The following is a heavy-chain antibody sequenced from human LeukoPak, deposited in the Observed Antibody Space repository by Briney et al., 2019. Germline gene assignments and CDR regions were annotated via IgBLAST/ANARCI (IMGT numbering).Heavy chain of an antibody. CDR2: INTNTGNP. J-gene: IGHJ5*02. Sequence: EASVKVSCKASGGTFSSYAISWVRQAPGQGLEWMGWINTNTGNPTYAQGFTGRFVFSLDTSVSTAYLQISSLKAEDTAVYYCASTNDYGDYVFNWFDPWGQGTLVTVSS. CDR1: GGTFSSYA. D-gene: IGHD4-17*01. V-gene: IGHV7-4-1*02. CDR3: ASTNDYGDYVFNWFDP.